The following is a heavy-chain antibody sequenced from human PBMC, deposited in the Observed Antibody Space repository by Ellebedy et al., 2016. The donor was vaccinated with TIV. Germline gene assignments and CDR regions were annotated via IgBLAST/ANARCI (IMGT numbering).Heavy chain of an antibody. CDR2: ISGSGGST. V-gene: IGHV3-23*01. D-gene: IGHD3-22*01. Sequence: PGGSLRLSCAASGFTFSSYAMSWVRQAPGKGLEWVSAISGSGGSTYYADSVKGRFTISRDNSKNTLYLQMNSLRAEDTAVYYCAATGIGDSSGYSDYWGQGTLVTVSS. CDR3: AATGIGDSSGYSDY. J-gene: IGHJ4*02. CDR1: GFTFSSYA.